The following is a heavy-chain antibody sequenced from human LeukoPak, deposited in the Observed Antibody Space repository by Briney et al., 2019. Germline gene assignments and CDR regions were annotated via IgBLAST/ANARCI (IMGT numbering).Heavy chain of an antibody. V-gene: IGHV3-15*01. Sequence: GGSLRPSCAASGFTFSNAWMSWVRQAPGKGLEWVGRIKSKTDGGTTDYAAPVKGRFTISRDDSKNTLYLQMNSLKTEDTAVYYCTTGTLLNYYYYGMDVWGKGTTVTVSS. CDR1: GFTFSNAW. CDR2: IKSKTDGGTT. J-gene: IGHJ6*04. D-gene: IGHD3-10*01. CDR3: TTGTLLNYYYYGMDV.